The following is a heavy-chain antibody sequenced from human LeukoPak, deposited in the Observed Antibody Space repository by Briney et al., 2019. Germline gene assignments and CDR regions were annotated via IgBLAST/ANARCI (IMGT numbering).Heavy chain of an antibody. CDR3: ASAGTPYSSGWYVPRDYYYYGMDV. CDR2: IIPIFGTA. D-gene: IGHD6-19*01. Sequence: ASVKVSCKASGGTFSSYAISWVRQAPGQGLEWMGGIIPIFGTANYAQKFQGRVTITADESTSTAYMELSSLRSEDTAVYYCASAGTPYSSGWYVPRDYYYYGMDVWGQGTTVTVSS. V-gene: IGHV1-69*13. CDR1: GGTFSSYA. J-gene: IGHJ6*02.